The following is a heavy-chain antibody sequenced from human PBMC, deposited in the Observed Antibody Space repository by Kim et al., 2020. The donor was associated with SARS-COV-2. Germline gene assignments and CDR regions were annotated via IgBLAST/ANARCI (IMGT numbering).Heavy chain of an antibody. Sequence: SETLSLTCTFSSGSISSYSWSWIRQPPGKGLEWIGSIYNSGSTNYNPSLKSRVTISVDTSKNQFSLKLSSVTATDTAVYYCARGYAFDIWGQGTMVTGSS. J-gene: IGHJ3*02. CDR1: SGSISSYS. CDR2: IYNSGST. V-gene: IGHV4-59*08. CDR3: ARGYAFDI.